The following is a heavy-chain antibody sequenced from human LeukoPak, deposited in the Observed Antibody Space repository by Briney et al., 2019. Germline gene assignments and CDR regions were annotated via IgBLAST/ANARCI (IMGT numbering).Heavy chain of an antibody. D-gene: IGHD5-24*01. J-gene: IGHJ4*02. CDR1: GGSFSGYY. V-gene: IGHV4-34*01. CDR2: INPRGST. Sequence: SETLSLTCGVYGGSFSGYYWSWIRQPPGEGLEWIGEINPRGSTNYNPSLKSRVTLSADTSKNQFSLTLNSVTAADTAVYYCARRRLGYYFDYWGQGTLVTVSS. CDR3: ARRRLGYYFDY.